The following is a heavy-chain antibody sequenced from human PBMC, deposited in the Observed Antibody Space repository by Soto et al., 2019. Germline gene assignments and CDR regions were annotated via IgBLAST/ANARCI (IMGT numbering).Heavy chain of an antibody. CDR1: GFTFSSYA. CDR3: AKGGAMTTVTTSNNWFDP. CDR2: ISGSGGST. J-gene: IGHJ5*02. Sequence: GESLKISCAASGFTFSSYAMSWVCQAPGKGLEWVSAISGSGGSTYYADSVKGRFTISRDNSKNTLYLQMNSLRAEDTAVYYCAKGGAMTTVTTSNNWFDPWGQGTLVTVSS. V-gene: IGHV3-23*01. D-gene: IGHD4-4*01.